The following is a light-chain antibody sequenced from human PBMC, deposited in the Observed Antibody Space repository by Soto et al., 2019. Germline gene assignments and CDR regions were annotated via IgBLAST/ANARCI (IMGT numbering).Light chain of an antibody. V-gene: IGKV3-20*01. CDR2: GAS. Sequence: DIVLTQSPGTLSLSPGDRATLYCRASQSVSTSYLAWYQQKPGQAPRLLIYGASSRATGIPDRFSGSGSGTDFTLTISGLEPEDFAVYYCQQYGNSRGTFGQGTKVDNK. CDR3: QQYGNSRGT. J-gene: IGKJ1*01. CDR1: QSVSTSY.